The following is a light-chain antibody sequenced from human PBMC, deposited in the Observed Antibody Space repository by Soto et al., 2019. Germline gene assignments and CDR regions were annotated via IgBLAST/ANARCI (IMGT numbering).Light chain of an antibody. CDR1: QSVSNS. Sequence: EILMTQSPGTLSVSPGERATLSCRASQSVSNSLAWYQQKPGQAPRLLIYGASTRATGIPARFSGSGSGTEFTLTISSLQSEDFAIYYCQQYNNWPPYTFGQGTKLEIK. V-gene: IGKV3-15*01. J-gene: IGKJ2*01. CDR2: GAS. CDR3: QQYNNWPPYT.